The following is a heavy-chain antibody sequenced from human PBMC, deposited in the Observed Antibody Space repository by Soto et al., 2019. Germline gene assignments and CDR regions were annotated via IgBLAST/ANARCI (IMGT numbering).Heavy chain of an antibody. CDR2: ISSSTAYI. J-gene: IGHJ4*02. Sequence: GGSLRLSCAASRFSFSPYKMNWVRQAPGKGLEWVSSISSSTAYIYYADSVKGRFTISRDNANNLLYLQMNSLRVDDTAVYYCARDRPGEAFGLWGQGTRVTVSS. CDR3: ARDRPGEAFGL. V-gene: IGHV3-21*06. D-gene: IGHD3-10*01. CDR1: RFSFSPYK.